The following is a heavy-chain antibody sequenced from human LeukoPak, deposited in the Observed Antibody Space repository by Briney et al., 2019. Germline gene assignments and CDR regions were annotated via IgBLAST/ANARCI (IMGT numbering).Heavy chain of an antibody. CDR1: GVTFSSYW. CDR3: ARSLDY. CDR2: INQDGSQK. J-gene: IGHJ4*02. V-gene: IGHV3-7*01. Sequence: GGSLRLSCAASGVTFSSYWMTWVRQAPGKGLEWVANINQDGSQKYYVDSVKGRFTISRDNANNSLYLQMNSLRAEDTAVYYWARSLDYWGQGTLVTVSS.